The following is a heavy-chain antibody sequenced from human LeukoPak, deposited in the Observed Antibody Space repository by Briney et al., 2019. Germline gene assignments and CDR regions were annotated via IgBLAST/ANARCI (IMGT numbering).Heavy chain of an antibody. V-gene: IGHV4-61*02. D-gene: IGHD2-8*01. CDR1: GGSISSGSYF. CDR3: AREALPNGVWRVGWFDP. CDR2: IDSSGNT. J-gene: IGHJ5*02. Sequence: PSQTLSLTCTVSGGSISSGSYFWSWIRQSAGRGLEWIGRIDSSGNTNYNPSLKSRVTMSLDTSKNQFSLKLSSVTAADTAVYYCAREALPNGVWRVGWFDPWGQGTLVTVCS.